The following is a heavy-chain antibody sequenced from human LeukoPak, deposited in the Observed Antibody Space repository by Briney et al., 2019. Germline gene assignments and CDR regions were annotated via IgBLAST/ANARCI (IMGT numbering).Heavy chain of an antibody. J-gene: IGHJ4*02. Sequence: GGSLRLSCAGSGFTFSSYWMSWVRQAPGKGLEWVANIKQDGSEKYYVDSVKGRFTISRDSAKNSLYLQMNSLRGEDTAAYYCARVVVTAIPFYWGQGTLVTVSS. V-gene: IGHV3-7*04. CDR3: ARVVVTAIPFY. CDR2: IKQDGSEK. D-gene: IGHD2-21*02. CDR1: GFTFSSYW.